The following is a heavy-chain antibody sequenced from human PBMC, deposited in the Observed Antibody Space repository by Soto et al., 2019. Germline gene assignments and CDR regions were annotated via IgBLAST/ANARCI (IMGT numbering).Heavy chain of an antibody. CDR2: IYHSGST. J-gene: IGHJ6*01. D-gene: IGHD6-13*01. CDR1: GYSISSGYY. V-gene: IGHV4-38-2*02. CDR3: AGDDYEGYISPGGYYGMAV. Sequence: PSESLSLTWAVSGYSISSGYYWGWIRQPPGKGLEWIGSIYHSGSTYYNPSLKSRVTISVDTSKNQFSLKLSSVTAADTAVYYRAGDDYEGYISPGGYYGMAVCGHLTKGTISA.